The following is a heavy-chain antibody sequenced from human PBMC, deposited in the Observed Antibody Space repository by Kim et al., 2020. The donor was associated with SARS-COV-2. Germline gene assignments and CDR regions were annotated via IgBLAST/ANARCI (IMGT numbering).Heavy chain of an antibody. CDR3: ARLGDTYYYDSGYDY. J-gene: IGHJ4*02. V-gene: IGHV4-39*01. Sequence: NPSRKRRVTISVDTSKNQFSRKLSSVTAADTAVYYCARLGDTYYYDSGYDYWGQGTLVTVSS. D-gene: IGHD3-22*01.